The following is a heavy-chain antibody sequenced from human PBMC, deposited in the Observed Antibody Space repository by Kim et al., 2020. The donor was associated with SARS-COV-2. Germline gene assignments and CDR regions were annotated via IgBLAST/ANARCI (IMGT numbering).Heavy chain of an antibody. Sequence: ASVKVSCKASGYTFTSYAMNWVRQAPGQGLEWMGWINTNTGNPTYAQGFTGRFVFSLDTSVSTAYLQISSLKAEDTAVYYCARDGTYYDFWSGYYLQGDYYYYMDVWGKGTTVTVSS. D-gene: IGHD3-3*01. V-gene: IGHV7-4-1*02. CDR1: GYTFTSYA. CDR3: ARDGTYYDFWSGYYLQGDYYYYMDV. CDR2: INTNTGNP. J-gene: IGHJ6*03.